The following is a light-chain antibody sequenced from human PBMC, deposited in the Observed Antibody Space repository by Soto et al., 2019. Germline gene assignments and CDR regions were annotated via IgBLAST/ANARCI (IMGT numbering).Light chain of an antibody. CDR1: QSISSY. CDR3: QQSYSTPPT. Sequence: DIQMTQSPSSLSPSVGDRVTITCRASQSISSYLNWYQQKPGKAHKXLIYAASSLQSGVPSRFSVSESGTDLTLTLRSLQPEDFETYDGQQSYSTPPTFGQGTKVDIK. J-gene: IGKJ1*01. V-gene: IGKV1-39*01. CDR2: AAS.